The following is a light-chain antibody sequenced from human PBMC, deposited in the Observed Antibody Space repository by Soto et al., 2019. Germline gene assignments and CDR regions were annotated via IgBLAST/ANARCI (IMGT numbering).Light chain of an antibody. J-gene: IGKJ5*01. CDR3: QQYNNWPRT. CDR2: GAS. V-gene: IGKV3-15*01. CDR1: QSFSSN. Sequence: EIVMTQSPATLSVSPGERATLSCRASQSFSSNLAWYQQKPGQAPSLLIYGASTRATGVPARFSGSGSGTEFTLTISSLQSEDFAVYYCQQYNNWPRTFGQGTRLEIK.